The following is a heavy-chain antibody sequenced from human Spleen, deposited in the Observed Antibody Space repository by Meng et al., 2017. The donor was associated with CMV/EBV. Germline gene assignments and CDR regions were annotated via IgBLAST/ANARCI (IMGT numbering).Heavy chain of an antibody. Sequence: GESLKISCAASGFTFTDYYMSWIRQAPGKGLEWVSYISSSGSTTYYADSVKGRFTISRDNAQNSLFLQINSLRVDDTAMYYCAREHDAVAHDFWGQGTLVTVSS. J-gene: IGHJ4*02. V-gene: IGHV3-11*04. CDR2: ISSSGSTT. CDR1: GFTFTDYY. CDR3: AREHDAVAHDF. D-gene: IGHD6-19*01.